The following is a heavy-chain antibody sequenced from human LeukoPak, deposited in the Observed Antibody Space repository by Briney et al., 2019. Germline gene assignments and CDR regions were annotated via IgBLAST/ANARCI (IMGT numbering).Heavy chain of an antibody. CDR1: GYTFTSYY. D-gene: IGHD6-19*01. CDR2: INPSGGST. CDR3: AREAVAGGVFDY. V-gene: IGHV1-46*01. J-gene: IGHJ4*02. Sequence: GASVKVSCKASGYTFTSYYMHWVRQAPGQGLEWMGIINPSGGSTSYAQKFQGRVTMTRDTSTSTVYMELSSLRSEDTAVYCCAREAVAGGVFDYWGQGTLVTVSS.